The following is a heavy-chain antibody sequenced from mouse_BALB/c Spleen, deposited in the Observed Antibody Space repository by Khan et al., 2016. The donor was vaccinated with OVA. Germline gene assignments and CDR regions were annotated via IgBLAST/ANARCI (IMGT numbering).Heavy chain of an antibody. CDR2: IWNDGTT. CDR1: GFSLTNYG. D-gene: IGHD2-10*01. J-gene: IGHJ4*01. Sequence: QVQLKESGPGLAAPSQSLSITCTISGFSLTNYGVHWVRQPPGKGLEWLVVIWNDGTTTYNSSLKSRLTITKDNSQSQVFLKMNSLQTDDPAIYFCARQPYYHYNIMDYWGQGTSVTVSA. V-gene: IGHV2-6-1*01. CDR3: ARQPYYHYNIMDY.